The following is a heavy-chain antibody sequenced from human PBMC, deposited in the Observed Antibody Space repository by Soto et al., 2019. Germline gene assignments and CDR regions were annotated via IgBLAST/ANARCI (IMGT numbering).Heavy chain of an antibody. CDR3: ARERTGYSSGWYFGWFDP. Sequence: QVQLVQSGAEVKKPGASVKVSCKASGYTFTSYGISWVRQAPGQGLEGMGWISAYNGNTNYAQKLQGRVTMTTDTSTSTAYMELRSLRSDDTAVYYCARERTGYSSGWYFGWFDPWGQGTLVTVSS. CDR1: GYTFTSYG. CDR2: ISAYNGNT. D-gene: IGHD6-19*01. V-gene: IGHV1-18*01. J-gene: IGHJ5*02.